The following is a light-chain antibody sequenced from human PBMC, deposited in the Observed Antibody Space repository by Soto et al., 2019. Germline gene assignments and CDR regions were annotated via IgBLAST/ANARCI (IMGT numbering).Light chain of an antibody. CDR1: QSISSY. V-gene: IGKV1-39*01. CDR2: AAS. J-gene: IGKJ2*01. CDR3: QQYYSYPPT. Sequence: DIQMTQSPSSLSASVGDRVTITCRASQSISSYLNWYQQKPGKAPKLLIYAASSLQSGVPSRFSSSGYGTDFTLTISCLQSEDFATYYCQQYYSYPPTFGQGTKLDIK.